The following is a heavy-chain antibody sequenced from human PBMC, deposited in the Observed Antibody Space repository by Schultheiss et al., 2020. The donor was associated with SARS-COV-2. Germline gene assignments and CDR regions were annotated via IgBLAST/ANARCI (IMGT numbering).Heavy chain of an antibody. CDR3: AKTTLNFYYYYYGMDV. V-gene: IGHV3-30-3*01. D-gene: IGHD4-11*01. Sequence: GGSLRLSCVVSGFTFDNYAMHWVRQAPGKGLEWVAVISYDGSNKYYADSVKGRFTISRDNSKNTLYLQMNSLRAEDTAVYYCAKTTLNFYYYYYGMDVWGQGTTVTVSS. CDR2: ISYDGSNK. CDR1: GFTFDNYA. J-gene: IGHJ6*02.